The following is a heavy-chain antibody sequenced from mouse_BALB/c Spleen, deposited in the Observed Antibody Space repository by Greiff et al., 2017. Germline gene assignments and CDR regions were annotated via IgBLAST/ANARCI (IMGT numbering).Heavy chain of an antibody. CDR1: GYTFTSYY. CDR2: INPSNGGT. D-gene: IGHD1-1*01. CDR3: TRYGYYYAMDY. Sequence: VQLQQPGAELVKPGASVKLSCKASGYTFTSYYMYWVKQRPGQGLEWIGGINPSNGGTNFNEKFKSKATLTVDKSSSTAYMQLSSLTSEASAVYCCTRYGYYYAMDYWGQGTSVTVSS. J-gene: IGHJ4*01. V-gene: IGHV1S81*02.